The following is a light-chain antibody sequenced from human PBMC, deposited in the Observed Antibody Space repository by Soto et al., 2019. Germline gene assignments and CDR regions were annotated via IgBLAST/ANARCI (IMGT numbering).Light chain of an antibody. CDR2: AAS. Sequence: EIVLTQSPGTLYLSPGERATLSCRASQSVSRNYLAWYQQKRGQAPRLLIYAASARATGIPDRFSGSGSGTDFTLTISRLEPEDFAVYFCQLYGSSPPSYTFGQGTKLEIK. V-gene: IGKV3-20*01. J-gene: IGKJ2*01. CDR3: QLYGSSPPSYT. CDR1: QSVSRNY.